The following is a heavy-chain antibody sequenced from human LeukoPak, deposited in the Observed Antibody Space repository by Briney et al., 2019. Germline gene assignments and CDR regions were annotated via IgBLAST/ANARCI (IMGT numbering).Heavy chain of an antibody. CDR3: AKTTAGGHWYFDL. V-gene: IGHV3-74*01. CDR1: GFIFTDYW. CDR2: ISGDGRGT. J-gene: IGHJ2*01. D-gene: IGHD1-7*01. Sequence: GGSLRLSCAASGFIFTDYWMHWVRQGPGKELVWVARISGDGRGTTYADSVKGRFTISRDNSKNTLYLQMNSLRAEDTAVYYCAKTTAGGHWYFDLWGRGTLVTVSS.